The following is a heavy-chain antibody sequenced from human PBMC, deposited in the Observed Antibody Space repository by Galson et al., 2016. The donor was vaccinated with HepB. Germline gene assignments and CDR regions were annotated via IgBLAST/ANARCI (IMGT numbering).Heavy chain of an antibody. D-gene: IGHD3-10*01. Sequence: SLRLSCAASGFLFSDYYMSWVRQVPGEGLQWISDISGSGSYTRYTDALQGRFAVSRDNVKTSLYLQITSLRVEDTAVYYRARDFVVGDYGSGRGDVWGQGTMVTVSS. V-gene: IGHV3-11*05. J-gene: IGHJ3*01. CDR2: ISGSGSYT. CDR3: ARDFVVGDYGSGRGDV. CDR1: GFLFSDYY.